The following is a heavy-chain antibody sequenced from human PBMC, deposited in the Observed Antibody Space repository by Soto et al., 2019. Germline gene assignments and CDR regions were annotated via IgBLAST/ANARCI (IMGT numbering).Heavy chain of an antibody. Sequence: QVQLQESGPGLVKPSETLSLTCTVSGGSISSYYWSWIRQPPGKGLEWIGYIYYSGSTNYNPSLKSRVTISVDTSKNQFSLKLSSVTAADTAVYYCARVGDILTGYYDGYFDYWGQGTLVTVSS. CDR3: ARVGDILTGYYDGYFDY. D-gene: IGHD3-9*01. J-gene: IGHJ4*02. CDR2: IYYSGST. V-gene: IGHV4-59*01. CDR1: GGSISSYY.